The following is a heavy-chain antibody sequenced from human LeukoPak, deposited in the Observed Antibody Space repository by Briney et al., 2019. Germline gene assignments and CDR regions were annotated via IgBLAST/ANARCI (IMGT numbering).Heavy chain of an antibody. CDR1: GASIASGSYH. Sequence: SETLSLTCAISGASIASGSYHWDWIRQPAGSRPEYIGRISAGGRTNYNPSLKSRLTISMDASKHHVSLRLSSETAADTAVYYCTRGGHDYGGSFDTRGQGILVTVSS. CDR2: ISAGGRT. CDR3: TRGGHDYGGSFDT. J-gene: IGHJ5*02. V-gene: IGHV4-61*02. D-gene: IGHD4-23*01.